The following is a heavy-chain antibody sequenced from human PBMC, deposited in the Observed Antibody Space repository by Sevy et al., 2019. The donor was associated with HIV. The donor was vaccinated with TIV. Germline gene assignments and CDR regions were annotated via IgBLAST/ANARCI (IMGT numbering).Heavy chain of an antibody. CDR3: ARSTYGSGPYCQFDY. J-gene: IGHJ4*02. CDR2: ISSSGRTI. CDR1: GFSFSAYN. Sequence: GGSLRLSCAASGFSFSAYNMNWVRQAPGKGLEWISYISSSGRTIYYADSVRGRFTISRDSAQDSLFLQMDSLRAEDTAVYYCARSTYGSGPYCQFDYWGQRTRVTVSS. D-gene: IGHD3-10*01. V-gene: IGHV3-48*01.